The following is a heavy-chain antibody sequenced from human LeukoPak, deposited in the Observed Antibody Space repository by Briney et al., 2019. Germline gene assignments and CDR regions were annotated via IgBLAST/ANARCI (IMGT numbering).Heavy chain of an antibody. V-gene: IGHV5-51*01. Sequence: RAGESLKISCKGSGYSFTSYWIGWVRQMPGKGLEWMGIIYPGDSDIRYSPSFQGQVTISADKSIYTAYLQWSSLKASDTAMYYCAKSQGGTGGAVGSWGQGTLVTVSS. J-gene: IGHJ5*02. D-gene: IGHD6-19*01. CDR3: AKSQGGTGGAVGS. CDR1: GYSFTSYW. CDR2: IYPGDSDI.